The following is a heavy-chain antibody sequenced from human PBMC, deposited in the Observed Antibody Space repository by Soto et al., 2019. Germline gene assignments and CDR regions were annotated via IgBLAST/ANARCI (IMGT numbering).Heavy chain of an antibody. CDR3: ARSTLVPVDDVAC. J-gene: IGHJ1*01. V-gene: IGHV4-59*11. Sequence: TESLTCAVSAGYLRNHYRSRIRPPPGKGLEWIGNIYDSGSTNYSPALKSRVSMSVDTSKNLFSLKMNSVTAADTAVYYCARSTLVPVDDVACWGKGTVV. CDR1: AGYLRNHY. D-gene: IGHD3-10*01. CDR2: IYDSGST.